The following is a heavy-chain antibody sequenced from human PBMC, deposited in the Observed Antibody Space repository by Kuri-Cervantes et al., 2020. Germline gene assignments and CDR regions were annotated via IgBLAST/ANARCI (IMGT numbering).Heavy chain of an antibody. D-gene: IGHD6-19*01. V-gene: IGHV3-13*01. CDR2: IGTAGDT. Sequence: GESLKISCAASGFTFSSYDMHWVRQATGKGLEWVSAIGTAGDTYYPGSVKGRFTISRENAKNSLYLQMNSLRAEDTAVYYCAKGLRASSGWFESFPYFYYYMDVWGKGTTVTVSS. J-gene: IGHJ6*03. CDR1: GFTFSSYD. CDR3: AKGLRASSGWFESFPYFYYYMDV.